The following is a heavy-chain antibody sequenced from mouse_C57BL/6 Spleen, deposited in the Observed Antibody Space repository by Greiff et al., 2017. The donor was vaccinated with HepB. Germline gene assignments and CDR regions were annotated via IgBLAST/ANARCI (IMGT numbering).Heavy chain of an antibody. CDR2: IYPRDGST. CDR1: GYTFTSYD. V-gene: IGHV1-85*01. Sequence: QVQLKQSGPELVKPGASVKLSCKASGYTFTSYDINWVKQRPGQGLEWIGWIYPRDGSTTYNEKFKGKATLTVDTSSSTAYMELHSLTSEDSAVYFCARSEVYRDYFDYWGQGTTLTVSS. J-gene: IGHJ2*01. CDR3: ARSEVYRDYFDY. D-gene: IGHD2-1*01.